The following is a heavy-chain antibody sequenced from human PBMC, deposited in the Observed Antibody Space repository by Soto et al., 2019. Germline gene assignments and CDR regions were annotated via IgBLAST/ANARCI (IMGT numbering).Heavy chain of an antibody. D-gene: IGHD6-13*01. CDR1: GLTFTRHA. CDR3: AGERETSSWFLSGFEY. CDR2: ISDDGSKK. Sequence: QVQLVESGGGVVQPGRSLRLSCSTSGLTFTRHAMHWVRQVPGKGLEWVAAISDDGSKKHYVDSVKGRFSISRDKSRNTVYLQRKSLRVEDTAVYFCAGERETSSWFLSGFEYWGQGTLVTVSS. J-gene: IGHJ4*02. V-gene: IGHV3-30-3*01.